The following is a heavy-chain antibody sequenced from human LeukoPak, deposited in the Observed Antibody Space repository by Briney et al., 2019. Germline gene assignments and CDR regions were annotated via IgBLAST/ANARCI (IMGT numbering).Heavy chain of an antibody. CDR2: IWYDGCNK. CDR3: ARDNVLQLSFDY. Sequence: GGSLRLSCAASGFTFISYGMHRVRQAPGKGLEWVAVIWYDGCNKYYADSVKGRFTISRDNSKNTLYLQMNSLRAEDTAVYYCARDNVLQLSFDYWGQGTLVTVSS. D-gene: IGHD5-18*01. V-gene: IGHV3-33*01. J-gene: IGHJ4*02. CDR1: GFTFISYG.